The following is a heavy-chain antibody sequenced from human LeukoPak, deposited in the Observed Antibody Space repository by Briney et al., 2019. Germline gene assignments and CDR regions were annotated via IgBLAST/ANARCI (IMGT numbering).Heavy chain of an antibody. Sequence: SETLSLTCAVYDGSFSGYYWSWIRQPPGKGLEWIGEINHSGSTNYNPSLKSRVTISVDTSKNQFSLKLSSVTAADTAVYYCARLEQYQLLTKIYYYYYMDVWGKGTTVTVSS. D-gene: IGHD2-2*01. CDR2: INHSGST. CDR1: DGSFSGYY. V-gene: IGHV4-34*01. J-gene: IGHJ6*03. CDR3: ARLEQYQLLTKIYYYYYMDV.